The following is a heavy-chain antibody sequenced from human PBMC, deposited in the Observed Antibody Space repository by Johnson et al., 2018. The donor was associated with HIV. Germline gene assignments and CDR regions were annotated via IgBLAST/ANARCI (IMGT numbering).Heavy chain of an antibody. V-gene: IGHV3-66*01. Sequence: VQLVESGGGLVQPGGSLRLSCAASGFTVSSNYMSWVRQAPGKGLEWVSVIYSGGSTYYADSVKGGFTISRDNSKNTLYLQINSLRAEDTAVYYCARDASYYGSANDAFDIWGQGTMVTVSS. CDR1: GFTVSSNY. J-gene: IGHJ3*02. CDR3: ARDASYYGSANDAFDI. CDR2: IYSGGST. D-gene: IGHD3-10*01.